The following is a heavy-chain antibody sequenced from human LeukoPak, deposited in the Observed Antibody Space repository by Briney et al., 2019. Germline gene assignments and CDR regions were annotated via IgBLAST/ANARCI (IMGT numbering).Heavy chain of an antibody. CDR1: GGTISSYY. V-gene: IGHV4-59*01. J-gene: IGHJ6*02. Sequence: SETLSLTCTVSGGTISSYYRRWVRQPPGKGLEWIGDICYSGSNNYNPSLKSRVTISVDTSKNQFSLKLSSVTAADTAVYYCARCDFWSGKEYGMDVWGQGTTVTVSS. CDR3: ARCDFWSGKEYGMDV. CDR2: ICYSGSN. D-gene: IGHD3-3*01.